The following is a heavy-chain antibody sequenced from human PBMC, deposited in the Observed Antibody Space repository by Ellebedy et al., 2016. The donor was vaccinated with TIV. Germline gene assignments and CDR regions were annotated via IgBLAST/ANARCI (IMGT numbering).Heavy chain of an antibody. CDR1: GKTSSSHA. D-gene: IGHD5-12*01. CDR3: ARWGPYSGTFQGPFDF. CDR2: IIPILNVV. V-gene: IGHV1-69*04. Sequence: AASVKVSCKASGKTSSSHALNWVRPAPRQGLEWVGRIIPILNVVNYARKFQGRVTITADRSTNIVYLEPSILRSEDTAGYYCARWGPYSGTFQGPFDFWGQGVLVTVSS. J-gene: IGHJ4*02.